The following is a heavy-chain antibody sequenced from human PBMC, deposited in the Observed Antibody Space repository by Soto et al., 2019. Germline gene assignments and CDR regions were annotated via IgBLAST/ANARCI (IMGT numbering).Heavy chain of an antibody. D-gene: IGHD3-10*01. Sequence: SETLSLTGNFSGDPMSSHYCTWIRQPAGKGLEWIGRIFTRGSTTYHPSLKSRVTMSIDTSKNQFSLKLTSVTAADTAVYYCAREAGVRGVSFDSGGQGILVTSPQ. CDR1: GDPMSSHY. J-gene: IGHJ4*02. CDR3: AREAGVRGVSFDS. CDR2: IFTRGST. V-gene: IGHV4-4*07.